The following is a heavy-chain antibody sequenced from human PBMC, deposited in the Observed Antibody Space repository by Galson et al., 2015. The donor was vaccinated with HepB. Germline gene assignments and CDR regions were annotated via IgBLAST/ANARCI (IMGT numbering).Heavy chain of an antibody. CDR1: GFTFSSYA. D-gene: IGHD1-20*01. Sequence: SLRLSCPASGFTFSSYAMTWVRQAPGKGLEWVSSVSASGATTRYADSVKGRFTISRDNSKITLYLQMNSLRGEDTAVYYCVKDQGNWNGNFDYWGLGTLVTVSS. CDR3: VKDQGNWNGNFDY. V-gene: IGHV3-23*01. CDR2: VSASGATT. J-gene: IGHJ4*02.